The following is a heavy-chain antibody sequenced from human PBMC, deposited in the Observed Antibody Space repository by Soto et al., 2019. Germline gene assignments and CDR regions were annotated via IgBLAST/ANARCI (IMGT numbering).Heavy chain of an antibody. D-gene: IGHD5-12*01. Sequence: PSETLSLTCSVSGGSITNYYWSWIRQPPGKGLEWIGYTYYTGSTKYNPSLQSRVTISLDTSKNQVSLKVRSVTAADTAVYYCAGAYSAYAEAGSWGQGTLVTVSS. J-gene: IGHJ5*02. CDR2: TYYTGST. CDR3: AGAYSAYAEAGS. V-gene: IGHV4-59*01. CDR1: GGSITNYY.